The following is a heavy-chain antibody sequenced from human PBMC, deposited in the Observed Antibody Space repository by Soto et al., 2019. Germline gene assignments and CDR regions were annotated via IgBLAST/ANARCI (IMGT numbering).Heavy chain of an antibody. J-gene: IGHJ4*02. V-gene: IGHV3-7*01. CDR3: ARSIGGLDNAGGY. D-gene: IGHD3-10*01. CDR2: IKEDGREK. CDR1: GFTFSTYW. Sequence: EVRLVESGGALVQPGESLRLSCAASGFTFSTYWMSWARQAPGKGLEWVATIKEDGREKYYVDSVKGRFTISRDNAKNVLYLQLNSLRAEDTAVYYCARSIGGLDNAGGYRGQGTLVTVSS.